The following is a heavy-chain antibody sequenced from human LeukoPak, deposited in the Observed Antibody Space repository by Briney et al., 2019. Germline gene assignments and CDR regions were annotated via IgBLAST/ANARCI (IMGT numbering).Heavy chain of an antibody. V-gene: IGHV3-23*01. D-gene: IGHD2-21*01. CDR2: ISGGAGIT. CDR1: GFTFSTYA. J-gene: IGHJ3*02. CDR3: ARDRAYPNDVFDI. Sequence: GGSLRLSCAASGFTFSTYAMSWVRQAPGRGLEWVSAISGGAGITWYADTVKGRFTISRDTSKNTLFLQINSLRADDTAVYYCARDRAYPNDVFDIWGQGTMVTVSS.